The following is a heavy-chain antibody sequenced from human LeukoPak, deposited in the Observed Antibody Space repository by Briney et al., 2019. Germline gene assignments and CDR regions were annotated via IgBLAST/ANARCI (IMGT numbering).Heavy chain of an antibody. CDR1: GFTFSSYS. CDR2: ISSSSSTI. CDR3: ARVLINYDFWSGTQGNWFDP. J-gene: IGHJ5*02. V-gene: IGHV3-48*04. Sequence: HPGGSLRLSCAASGFTFSSYSMNWVRQAPGKGLEWVSYISSSSSTIYHADSVKGRFTISRDNAKNSLYLQMNSLRAEDTAVYYCARVLINYDFWSGTQGNWFDPWGQGTLVTVSS. D-gene: IGHD3-3*01.